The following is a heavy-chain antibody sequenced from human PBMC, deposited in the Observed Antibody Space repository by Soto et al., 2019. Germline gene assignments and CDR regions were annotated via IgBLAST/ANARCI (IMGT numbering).Heavy chain of an antibody. D-gene: IGHD3-10*01. CDR1: GFTFSSYG. V-gene: IGHV3-33*01. Sequence: QVQLVESGGGVVQPGRSLRLSCAASGFTFSSYGMHWVRQAPGKGLEWVAVIWYDGSNKYYADSVKGRFTISRDNSKNXXELQMNSLRAEDTAVYYCARDEGLGVNYYYYGMDVWGQGTTVTVSS. CDR3: ARDEGLGVNYYYYGMDV. J-gene: IGHJ6*02. CDR2: IWYDGSNK.